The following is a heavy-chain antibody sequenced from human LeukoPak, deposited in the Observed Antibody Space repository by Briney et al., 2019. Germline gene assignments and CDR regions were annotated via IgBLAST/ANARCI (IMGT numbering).Heavy chain of an antibody. D-gene: IGHD6-19*01. CDR1: GGTFSSYA. J-gene: IGHJ4*02. Sequence: SVKVSCKASGGTFSSYAISWVRQAPGQGLEWMGRIIPILGIANYAQKFQGRVTITADKSTSTAYMELSSLRSEDTAVYCCATQVGDSSGWYISTPDWGQGTLVTVSS. CDR2: IIPILGIA. CDR3: ATQVGDSSGWYISTPD. V-gene: IGHV1-69*04.